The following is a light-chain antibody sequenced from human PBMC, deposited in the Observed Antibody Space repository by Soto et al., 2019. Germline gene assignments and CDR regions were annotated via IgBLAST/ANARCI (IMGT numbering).Light chain of an antibody. J-gene: IGKJ5*01. V-gene: IGKV3-11*01. Sequence: EIVMTQSPATLSVSPGERATLSCRASQSVAVNLAWYQQKVGQAPRFLIYGASTGATGVPARFSGSGSGTDFTLTISSLEPEDFAVYYCQQRSNWPSITFGQGTRLEIK. CDR1: QSVAVN. CDR3: QQRSNWPSIT. CDR2: GAS.